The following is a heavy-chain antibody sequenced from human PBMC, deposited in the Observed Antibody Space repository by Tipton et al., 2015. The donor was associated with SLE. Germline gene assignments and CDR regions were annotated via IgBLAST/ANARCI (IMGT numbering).Heavy chain of an antibody. CDR1: GGSISSHY. V-gene: IGHV4-59*11. CDR3: QYSSSPRGAYYYYMDV. J-gene: IGHJ6*03. Sequence: TLSLTCTVSGGSISSHYWSWIRQPPGKGLEWIGYIYYSGSTNYNPSLKSRVTISVDTSKNQFSLKLSSVTAADTAVYYCQYSSSPRGAYYYYMDVWGKGTTVTVSS. CDR2: IYYSGST. D-gene: IGHD6-13*01.